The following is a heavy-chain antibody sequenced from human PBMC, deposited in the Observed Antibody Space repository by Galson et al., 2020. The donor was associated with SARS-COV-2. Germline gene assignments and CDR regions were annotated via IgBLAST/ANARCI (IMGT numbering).Heavy chain of an antibody. CDR1: GFTFSSSA. J-gene: IGHJ4*02. D-gene: IGHD6-19*01. V-gene: IGHV3-30*04. CDR3: ARDPVAGEIISQFDY. CDR2: IPYNGSNK. Sequence: GESLKISCAASGFTFSSSAMHWVRQAPGKGLEWVAVIPYNGSNKYYADSVKGRFTIASDNSKNTLYLQRNSLRGEETTVYYCARDPVAGEIISQFDYWCQGGLLIFS.